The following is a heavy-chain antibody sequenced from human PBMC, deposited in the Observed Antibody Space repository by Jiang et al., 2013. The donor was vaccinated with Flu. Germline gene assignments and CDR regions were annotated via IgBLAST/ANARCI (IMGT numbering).Heavy chain of an antibody. CDR1: GFSFGDYA. CDR2: IRSKLYRGTT. D-gene: IGHD2-2*01. J-gene: IGHJ4*02. CDR3: TRDLVRDVILIPATYFDY. V-gene: IGHV3-49*03. Sequence: TASGFSFGDYAVSWLRQAPGKGLEWVGFIRSKLYRGTTDYAASVKGRFTISRDDSKSIAYLQMSSLKTEDTAVYYCTRDLVRDVILIPATYFDYWGQGALVTVSS.